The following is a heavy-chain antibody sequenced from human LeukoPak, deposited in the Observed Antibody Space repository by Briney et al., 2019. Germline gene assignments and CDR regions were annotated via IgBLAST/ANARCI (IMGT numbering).Heavy chain of an antibody. CDR1: GFAFGSYW. V-gene: IGHV3-7*01. Sequence: PGGSLRLSCAASGFAFGSYWMSWVRQAPGKGLEWVANIKQDGSEKYYVDSVKGRSTISRDNAKNSLYLQMSSLRAEDTAVYYCARIRDGYCISTSCRGAFDIWGQGTVVTVSS. CDR2: IKQDGSEK. J-gene: IGHJ3*02. CDR3: ARIRDGYCISTSCRGAFDI. D-gene: IGHD2-2*03.